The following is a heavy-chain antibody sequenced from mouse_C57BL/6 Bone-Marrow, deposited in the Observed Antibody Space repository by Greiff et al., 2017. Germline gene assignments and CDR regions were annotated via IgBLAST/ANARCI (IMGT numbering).Heavy chain of an antibody. CDR3: AQIDPTRGIRHWFAY. V-gene: IGHV8-5*01. D-gene: IGHD2-10*01. Sequence: QVTLKVSGPGILQPSQTLRLTCSFSGYSLSTSNMGIGWIRQPSGKGLEWLAHICWNDDKYYNPYLKSRLTISKDTSNTQVFLNITSMNTADHATDYCAQIDPTRGIRHWFAYWGQGTLVTVSA. J-gene: IGHJ3*01. CDR1: GYSLSTSNMG. CDR2: ICWNDDK.